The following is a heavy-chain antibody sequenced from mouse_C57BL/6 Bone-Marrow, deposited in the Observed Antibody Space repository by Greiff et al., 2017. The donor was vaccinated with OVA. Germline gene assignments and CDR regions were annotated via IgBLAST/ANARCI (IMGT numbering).Heavy chain of an antibody. CDR2: INPSSGYT. J-gene: IGHJ3*01. V-gene: IGHV1-7*01. D-gene: IGHD1-1*01. CDR1: GYTFTSYW. CDR3: ARKVPMDYGSSYGFAY. Sequence: VQLQQSGAEPAKPGASVKLSCKASGYTFTSYWMHWVKQRPGQGLEWIGYINPSSGYTKYNQKFKDKATLTADKSSSTAYMQLSSLTYEDSAVYYCARKVPMDYGSSYGFAYWGQGTLVTVSA.